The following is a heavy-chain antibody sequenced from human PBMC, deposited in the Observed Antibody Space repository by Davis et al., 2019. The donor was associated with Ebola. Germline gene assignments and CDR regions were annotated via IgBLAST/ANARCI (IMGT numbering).Heavy chain of an antibody. V-gene: IGHV4-59*11. J-gene: IGHJ4*02. CDR1: GGSISSHY. Sequence: PSETLSLTCTVSGGSISSHYWSWIRQPPGKGLEWIGSVHYTGSVYYNSSLNSRVTISLDTSKNQFSLKLSSVTAADTAIYYCAERGGSVWGQGTLVTVSS. D-gene: IGHD3-16*01. CDR3: AERGGSV. CDR2: VHYTGSV.